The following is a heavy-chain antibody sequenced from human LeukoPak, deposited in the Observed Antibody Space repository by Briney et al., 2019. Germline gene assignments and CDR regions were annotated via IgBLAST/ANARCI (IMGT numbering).Heavy chain of an antibody. D-gene: IGHD5-18*01. Sequence: GASVKVSCKVSGYTLTELSMHWVRQAPGKGLEWMGGFDPEDGETIYAQKFQGRVTMTEDTSTDTAYMELSSLRSEDTAVYYCATESWRGYGYTQYDYYYYYGMDVWGQGTTVTVSS. CDR3: ATESWRGYGYTQYDYYYYYGMDV. V-gene: IGHV1-24*01. CDR1: GYTLTELS. CDR2: FDPEDGET. J-gene: IGHJ6*02.